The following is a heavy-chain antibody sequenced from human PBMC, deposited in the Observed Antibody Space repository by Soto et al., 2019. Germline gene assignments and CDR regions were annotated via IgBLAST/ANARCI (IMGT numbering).Heavy chain of an antibody. Sequence: SETLSLTCAVSCYSITSGYFWGWIRQPPVKGLECIGSIYYSGSTYYNPSLKSRVTISVDTSRNQFSLKLTSVTAADTAVYYCAGGATTGGWNWFDPWGQGTLVTVSS. V-gene: IGHV4-38-2*01. J-gene: IGHJ5*02. CDR1: CYSITSGYF. CDR3: AGGATTGGWNWFDP. CDR2: IYYSGST. D-gene: IGHD5-12*01.